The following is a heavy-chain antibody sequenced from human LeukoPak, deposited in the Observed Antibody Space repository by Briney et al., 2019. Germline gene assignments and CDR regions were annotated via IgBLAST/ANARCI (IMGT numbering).Heavy chain of an antibody. V-gene: IGHV3-7*01. CDR1: GFSIRSSW. CDR3: ARCISSGCSFDY. J-gene: IGHJ4*02. CDR2: MNEDGSGT. D-gene: IGHD6-19*01. Sequence: GGSQRLSCAVSGFSIRSSWMSWVRQTPGKGLEWVADMNEDGSGTYYVDSVKGRFTVSRDNAKNSLYLQMNSLRAEDTAVYYCARCISSGCSFDYWGQGTLVTVSS.